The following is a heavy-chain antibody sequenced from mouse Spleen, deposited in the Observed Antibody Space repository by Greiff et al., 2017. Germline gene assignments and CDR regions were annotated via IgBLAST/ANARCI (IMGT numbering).Heavy chain of an antibody. Sequence: EVQRVESGGGLVKPGGSLKLSCAASGFTFSSYAMSWVRQTPEKRLEWVAAINSNGGSTYYPDTVKDRFTISRDNAKNTLYLQMSSLRSEDTALYYCARQNYARHFDYWGQGTTLTVSS. CDR3: ARQNYARHFDY. CDR1: GFTFSSYA. D-gene: IGHD1-1*01. CDR2: INSNGGST. J-gene: IGHJ2*01. V-gene: IGHV5-6-2*01.